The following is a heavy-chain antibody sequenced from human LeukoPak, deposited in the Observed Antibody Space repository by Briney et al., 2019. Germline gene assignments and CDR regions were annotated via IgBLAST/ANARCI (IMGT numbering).Heavy chain of an antibody. CDR2: ISSSGSTT. J-gene: IGHJ4*02. Sequence: PGASLRVSCVDSGFTFSSFAMSWVRQAPGKGLEWVSTISSSGSTTYYVDSVKGRFTISRDNSRNTLYLQMNSLRGEDTAVYYCARESPAFDYWGQGTLVTVS. CDR1: GFTFSSFA. CDR3: ARESPAFDY. V-gene: IGHV3-23*01.